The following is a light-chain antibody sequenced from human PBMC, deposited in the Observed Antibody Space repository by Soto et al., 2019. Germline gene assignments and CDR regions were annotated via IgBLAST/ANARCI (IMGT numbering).Light chain of an antibody. V-gene: IGLV1-40*01. J-gene: IGLJ2*01. CDR1: SSNIGAGYD. Sequence: QSVLTQPPSVSGAPGQRVTISCTGSSSNIGAGYDVNWYQQLPGTAPKLLIHHNINRPSGVPDRISGSKSGTSASLAITGLQAEDEADYYCQTYDSLGGSEVFGGGTKLTVL. CDR3: QTYDSLGGSEV. CDR2: HNI.